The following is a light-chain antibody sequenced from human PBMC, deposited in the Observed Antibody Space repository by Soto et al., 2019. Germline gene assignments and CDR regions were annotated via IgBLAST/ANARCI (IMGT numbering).Light chain of an antibody. J-gene: IGKJ4*01. V-gene: IGKV3-11*01. Sequence: EIVLTQSPANLSLSPGARATLSCRASQSVSSYLAWYQQKPGQAPRLLIYDASSRATGIPARFSGSGSGTDFTLTISSLEPEDFAVYYCQQRSNWQLTFGGGTKVEIK. CDR2: DAS. CDR3: QQRSNWQLT. CDR1: QSVSSY.